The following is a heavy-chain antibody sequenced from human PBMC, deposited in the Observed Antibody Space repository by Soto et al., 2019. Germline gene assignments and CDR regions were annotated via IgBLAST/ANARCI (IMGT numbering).Heavy chain of an antibody. CDR3: ARLPYDYGSGSYSYGMDV. V-gene: IGHV1-69*02. CDR2: IIPILGIA. D-gene: IGHD3-10*01. Sequence: QVQLVQSGAEVKKPGSSVKVSCKASGGTFSSYTISWVRQAPGQGLEWMGRIIPILGIANYAQKFQGRVTITADKSTSTAYMELRSLRSEDTALYYCARLPYDYGSGSYSYGMDVWGQGTTVTVSS. J-gene: IGHJ6*02. CDR1: GGTFSSYT.